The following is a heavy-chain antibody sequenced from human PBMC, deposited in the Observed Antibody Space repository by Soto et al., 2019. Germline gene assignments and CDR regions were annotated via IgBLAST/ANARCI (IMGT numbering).Heavy chain of an antibody. Sequence: ASVKVSCKASGYTFTGYYMHWVRQAPGQGLEWMGWINPNSGGANYAQKFQGRVTMTRDTSISTAYMELSRLRSDDTAVYYCARDSSSPKNYYYYGMDVWGQGTTVTVSS. CDR1: GYTFTGYY. CDR2: INPNSGGA. CDR3: ARDSSSPKNYYYYGMDV. J-gene: IGHJ6*02. D-gene: IGHD6-6*01. V-gene: IGHV1-2*02.